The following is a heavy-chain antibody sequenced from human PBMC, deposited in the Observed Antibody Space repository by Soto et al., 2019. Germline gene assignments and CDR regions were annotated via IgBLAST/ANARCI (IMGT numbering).Heavy chain of an antibody. CDR1: GYTFASYG. V-gene: IGHV1-18*01. J-gene: IGHJ5*02. D-gene: IGHD1-7*01. CDR2: ISAYNGNT. CDR3: ARVTGTITSPGWFDP. Sequence: ASVKVSCKASGYTFASYGISWVRQAPGQGLEWMGWISAYNGNTNYAQKLQGRVTMTTDTSTSTAYMELRSLRSDDTAVYYCARVTGTITSPGWFDPWGQGTLVTVS.